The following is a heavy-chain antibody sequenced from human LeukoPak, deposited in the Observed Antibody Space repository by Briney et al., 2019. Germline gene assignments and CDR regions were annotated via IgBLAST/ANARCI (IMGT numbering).Heavy chain of an antibody. V-gene: IGHV4-4*07. J-gene: IGHJ4*02. CDR1: GGSISSYY. D-gene: IGHD6-6*01. CDR2: IYTSGST. Sequence: SETLSLTCTVSGGSISSYYWSWIRQPAGKGLEWIGRIYTSGSTNYNPSLKSRVTMSVDTSKNQFSLKLSSVTAADTAVYYCARVDPSSSPYYFDYWGQGTLVTVSS. CDR3: ARVDPSSSPYYFDY.